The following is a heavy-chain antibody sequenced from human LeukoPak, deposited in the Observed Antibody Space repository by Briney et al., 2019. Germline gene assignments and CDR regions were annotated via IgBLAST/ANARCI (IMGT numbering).Heavy chain of an antibody. CDR2: IFYSGST. D-gene: IGHD5-24*01. Sequence: PSETLSLTCTVSSGSISTSNYYWGWVRQPPGKALEWIGNIFYSGSTYYSPSLKSRVTISVDTSKNQFSLKLSSVTAADTAVYYCARERWLRQTGLYYYYMDVWGKGTTVTISS. J-gene: IGHJ6*03. CDR3: ARERWLRQTGLYYYYMDV. CDR1: SGSISTSNYY. V-gene: IGHV4-39*07.